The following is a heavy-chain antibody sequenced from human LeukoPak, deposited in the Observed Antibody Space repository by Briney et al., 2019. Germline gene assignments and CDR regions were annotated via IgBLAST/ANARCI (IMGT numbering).Heavy chain of an antibody. D-gene: IGHD6-6*01. CDR2: IYYSGST. CDR3: ARGGAARPNYFDY. J-gene: IGHJ4*02. V-gene: IGHV4-30-4*08. Sequence: PSETLSLTCTVSGGSISSGDYYWSWIRQPPGKGLEWNGYIYYSGSTYYNPSLKRRVTISVDTSKNQFSLKLSSVTAADTAVYYCARGGAARPNYFDYWGQGTLATVSS. CDR1: GGSISSGDYY.